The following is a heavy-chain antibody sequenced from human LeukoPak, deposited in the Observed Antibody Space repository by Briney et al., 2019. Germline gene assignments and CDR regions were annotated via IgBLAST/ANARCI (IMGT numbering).Heavy chain of an antibody. V-gene: IGHV4-39*01. Sequence: WIRQPPGKGLEWIGSIYYSGSTYYNPSLKSRVTISVDTSKNQFSLKLSSVTAADTAVYYCARHQYDFWSGFPLNWGQGTLVTVSS. J-gene: IGHJ4*02. CDR3: ARHQYDFWSGFPLN. D-gene: IGHD3-3*01. CDR2: IYYSGST.